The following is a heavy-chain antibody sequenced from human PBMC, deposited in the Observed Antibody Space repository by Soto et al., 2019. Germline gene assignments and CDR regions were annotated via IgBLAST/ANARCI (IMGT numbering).Heavy chain of an antibody. V-gene: IGHV1-18*01. CDR1: GYTFTTYD. Sequence: VQLVQSGAEVKRPGASVKVSCKASGYTFTTYDISWVRQAPGQGLEWMGWISVYNGNTNYAQKFKDRVSMTTDTSTSTAYMELRSLRSDDTAVYYCASYPYGGNSYYFDYWGQGTLVTVSS. CDR2: ISVYNGNT. J-gene: IGHJ4*02. CDR3: ASYPYGGNSYYFDY. D-gene: IGHD4-17*01.